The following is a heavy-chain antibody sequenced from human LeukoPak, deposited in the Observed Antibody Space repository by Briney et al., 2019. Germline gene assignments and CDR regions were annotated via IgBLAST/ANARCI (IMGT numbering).Heavy chain of an antibody. J-gene: IGHJ4*02. CDR3: ARRAGGYSHPYDY. D-gene: IGHD4-23*01. CDR2: ISSSGSTI. V-gene: IGHV3-48*04. Sequence: PGGSLRLSCAASGFTFSSYVIHWVRQAPGKGLEWVSYISSSGSTIYYADSVKGRFTISRDNAKNSLYLQMNSLRAEDTAVYYCARRAGGYSHPYDYWGQGTLVTVSS. CDR1: GFTFSSYV.